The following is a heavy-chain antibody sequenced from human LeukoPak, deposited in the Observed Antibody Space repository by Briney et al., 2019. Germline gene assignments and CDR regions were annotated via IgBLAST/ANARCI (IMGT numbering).Heavy chain of an antibody. CDR2: INTSGDTI. CDR3: ARSGYSSTWYLQNFELDY. J-gene: IGHJ4*02. V-gene: IGHV3-11*04. CDR1: RFAFNDYY. Sequence: GGSLRLSCAASRFAFNDYYMTWIRQAPGKGLEWLSYINTSGDTIYYADSVKGRFTISRDNAKNSLYLQMNSLRAEDTAVYFCARSGYSSTWYLQNFELDYWGQGTLVTVSS. D-gene: IGHD2-2*01.